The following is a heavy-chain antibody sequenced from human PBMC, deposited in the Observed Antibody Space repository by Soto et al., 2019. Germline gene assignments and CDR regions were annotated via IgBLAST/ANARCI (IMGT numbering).Heavy chain of an antibody. CDR3: ARDRLDPYYYYGMDV. Sequence: PSETLSLTCTVSGGSISSGGYYWSWIRQHPGKGLEWIGYIYYSGSTYYNPSLKSRVTISVDTSKNQFSLKLSSVTAADTAVYYCARDRLDPYYYYGMDVWGQGTTVT. CDR2: IYYSGST. V-gene: IGHV4-31*03. D-gene: IGHD6-25*01. CDR1: GGSISSGGYY. J-gene: IGHJ6*02.